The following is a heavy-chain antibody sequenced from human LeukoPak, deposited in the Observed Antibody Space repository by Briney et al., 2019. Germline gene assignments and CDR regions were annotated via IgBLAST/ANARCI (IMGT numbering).Heavy chain of an antibody. CDR2: IWYDGSNK. CDR3: ARVAFGLYVMDV. V-gene: IGHV3-33*01. Sequence: GGSLRLSCAASGFTFSSYGMHWVRQAPGKGLEWVAVIWYDGSNKYYADSVKGRFTISRDNSKNSLYLQMISLRAEDTAVYYCARVAFGLYVMDVWGQGTTVTASS. J-gene: IGHJ6*02. CDR1: GFTFSSYG. D-gene: IGHD3/OR15-3a*01.